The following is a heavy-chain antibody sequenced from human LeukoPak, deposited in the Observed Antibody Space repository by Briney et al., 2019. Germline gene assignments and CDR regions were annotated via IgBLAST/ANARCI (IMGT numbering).Heavy chain of an antibody. CDR1: GGSISSGDYY. Sequence: SETLSLTCTVSGGSISSGDYYRSWIRQPPGKGLEWIGYIYYSGNTYYNPSLKSRVTISVDTSKNQFSLKLSSVTAADTAVYYCARHRILYYYDSGGYFDYWGQGTLVTVSS. CDR3: ARHRILYYYDSGGYFDY. J-gene: IGHJ4*02. V-gene: IGHV4-30-4*01. CDR2: IYYSGNT. D-gene: IGHD3-22*01.